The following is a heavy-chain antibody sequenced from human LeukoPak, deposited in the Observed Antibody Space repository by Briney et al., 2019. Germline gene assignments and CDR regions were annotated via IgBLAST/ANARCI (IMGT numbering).Heavy chain of an antibody. CDR3: ARDREHDYGDYVFDY. V-gene: IGHV4-59*01. CDR2: IHYSGNT. Sequence: SEALSLTCTVSGGSISTYYWSWIRQPPGNGLEWIGYIHYSGNTNYNPSLKSRVTISVDTSKNQFSLKLSSVTAADTAVYYCARDREHDYGDYVFDYWGQGTLVTVSS. CDR1: GGSISTYY. D-gene: IGHD4-17*01. J-gene: IGHJ4*02.